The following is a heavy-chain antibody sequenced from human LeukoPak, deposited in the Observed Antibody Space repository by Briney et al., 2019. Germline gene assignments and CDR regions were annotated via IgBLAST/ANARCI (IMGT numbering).Heavy chain of an antibody. Sequence: GGSLRLSCEASGFTFSSNAMSWVRQAPGKGLEWVSGIGGSGGNTDYADSVKGRFTISRDNSKNTLCLQMNSLRAEDTAVYYCAKGRTSYYSYAMEIWGQGTTVTVSS. CDR3: AKGRTSYYSYAMEI. J-gene: IGHJ6*02. CDR1: GFTFSSNA. V-gene: IGHV3-23*01. CDR2: IGGSGGNT. D-gene: IGHD1-14*01.